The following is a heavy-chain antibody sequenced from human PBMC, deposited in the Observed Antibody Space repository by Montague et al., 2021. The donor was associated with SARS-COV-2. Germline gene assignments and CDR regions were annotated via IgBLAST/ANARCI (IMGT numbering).Heavy chain of an antibody. D-gene: IGHD5-12*01. CDR1: GGSISSCY. V-gene: IGHV4-59*13. J-gene: IGHJ2*01. CDR2: IYYSGST. Sequence: SETLSLTCTVSGGSISSCYWNWIRRSPGKGLKWIGYIYYSGSTKXXPSFKSRVTMLVDTSKRQMSLRLNSVTAADTAVYYCAGDRGRFWHFDLWGRGTLVTVSS. CDR3: AGDRGRFWHFDL.